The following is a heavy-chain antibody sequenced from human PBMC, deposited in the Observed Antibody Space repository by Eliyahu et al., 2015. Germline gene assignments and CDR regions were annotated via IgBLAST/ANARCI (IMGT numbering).Heavy chain of an antibody. J-gene: IGHJ4*02. V-gene: IGHV3-30*18. D-gene: IGHD3-10*01. Sequence: QVQLVESGGGVVQPGRSLRLSXAASGRTFRXYGXHXVRQAPGKGLEWVAVISYDGSHEYYADSVKGRFTISRDNSKSTLYXQMNSLRPDDTAVYFCAKSAGSGSYYXLFDFWGQGTLVTVSS. CDR2: ISYDGSHE. CDR3: AKSAGSGSYYXLFDF. CDR1: GRTFRXYG.